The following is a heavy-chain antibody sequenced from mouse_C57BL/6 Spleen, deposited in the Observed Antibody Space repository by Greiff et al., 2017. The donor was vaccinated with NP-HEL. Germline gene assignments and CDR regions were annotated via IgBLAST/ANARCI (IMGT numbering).Heavy chain of an antibody. D-gene: IGHD1-1*01. CDR1: GFNIKDDY. CDR3: TSLLRYEMDY. CDR2: IDPENGDT. V-gene: IGHV14-4*01. J-gene: IGHJ4*01. Sequence: EVQLQESGAELVRPGASVKLSCTASGFNIKDDYMHWVKQRPEQGLEWIGWIDPENGDTEYASKFQGKATITADTSSNTAYLQLSSLTSEDTAVYYCTSLLRYEMDYWGQGTSVTVSS.